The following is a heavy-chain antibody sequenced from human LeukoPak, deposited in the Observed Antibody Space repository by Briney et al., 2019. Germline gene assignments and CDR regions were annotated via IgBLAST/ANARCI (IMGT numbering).Heavy chain of an antibody. J-gene: IGHJ4*02. CDR1: GFTFNTYA. V-gene: IGHV3-23*01. CDR3: AKVRAILLGYFDY. CDR2: ISGSGGNT. D-gene: IGHD2-2*01. Sequence: GGSLRLSCAASGFTFNTYAMSWVRQAPGKGLEWVSVISGSGGNTYHADSEKGRFTISRDNSKNTLYLQMNSLRAKDTAVYYCAKVRAILLGYFDYWGQGTLVTVSS.